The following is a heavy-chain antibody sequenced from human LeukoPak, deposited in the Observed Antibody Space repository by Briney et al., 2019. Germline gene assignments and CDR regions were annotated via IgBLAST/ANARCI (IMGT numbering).Heavy chain of an antibody. D-gene: IGHD6-13*01. CDR3: AREDSSSWSPYYFDY. CDR2: ISSTSSYI. Sequence: GGSLRLSCAASGFTFSSYAMHWVRQAPGKGLEWVSSISSTSSYIYYADSVKGRFTISRDNAKNSLYLQMDSLRAEDTAVYYCAREDSSSWSPYYFDYWGRETLVTVSS. V-gene: IGHV3-21*01. CDR1: GFTFSSYA. J-gene: IGHJ4*02.